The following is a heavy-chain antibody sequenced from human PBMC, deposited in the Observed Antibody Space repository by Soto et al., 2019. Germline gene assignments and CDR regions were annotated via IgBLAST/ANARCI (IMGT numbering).Heavy chain of an antibody. CDR3: AREDDYGDYGRWFDP. D-gene: IGHD4-17*01. J-gene: IGHJ5*02. CDR2: INAGNGNT. Sequence: QVPLVQSGAEVKKPGASVKVSCKASGYTFTSYAMHWVRQAPGQRLEWMGWINAGNGNTKYSQKFQGRVTITRDTSASTAYMELSSLRSEDTAVYYCAREDDYGDYGRWFDPWGQGTLVTVSS. CDR1: GYTFTSYA. V-gene: IGHV1-3*01.